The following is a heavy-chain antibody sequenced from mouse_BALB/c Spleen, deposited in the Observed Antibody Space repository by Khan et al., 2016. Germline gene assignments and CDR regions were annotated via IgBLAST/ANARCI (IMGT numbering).Heavy chain of an antibody. D-gene: IGHD1-1*01. CDR3: SRWDYAGIFDY. Sequence: EVQLQESGPDLVKPSPSLSLTCTVTGYSITSGYSWHWIRQLPGNILEWRGYIHYSGSTNYNPPLKSRTSITRDTSKNQFFLQLNSVTTEDTATYDCSRWDYAGIFDYWGQGTLVTVSA. J-gene: IGHJ3*01. V-gene: IGHV3-1*02. CDR2: IHYSGST. CDR1: GYSITSGYS.